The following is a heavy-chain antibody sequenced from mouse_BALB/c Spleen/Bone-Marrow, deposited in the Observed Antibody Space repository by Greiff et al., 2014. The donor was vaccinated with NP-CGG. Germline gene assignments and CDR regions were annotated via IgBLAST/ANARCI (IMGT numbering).Heavy chain of an antibody. D-gene: IGHD1-1*01. CDR1: GFNIKDTY. CDR3: ANYYYGSSYGFAY. Sequence: VQLQQSGAELVKPGASVKLSCTASGFNIKDTYMHWVKQRPEQGLEWIGRIDPANGNTKYDPKFQGKATITADTSSNTAYLQLSSLTSEDTVVYYCANYYYGSSYGFAYWGQGTLVTVSA. V-gene: IGHV14-3*02. CDR2: IDPANGNT. J-gene: IGHJ3*01.